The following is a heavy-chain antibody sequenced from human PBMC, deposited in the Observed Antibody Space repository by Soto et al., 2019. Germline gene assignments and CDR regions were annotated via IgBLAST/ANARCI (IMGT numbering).Heavy chain of an antibody. J-gene: IGHJ4*02. CDR1: RFTFSSSC. D-gene: IGHD6-19*01. V-gene: IGHV3-30*18. CDR3: AKDSVAVAGLDY. CDR2: ISYDGSNK. Sequence: GVSLGLCCAASRFTFSSSCLHWVRQAPGKGLEWVAVISYDGSNKYYADSVKGRFTISRDNSKNTLYLQMNSLRAEDTAVYYCAKDSVAVAGLDYWGKGNLVTVS.